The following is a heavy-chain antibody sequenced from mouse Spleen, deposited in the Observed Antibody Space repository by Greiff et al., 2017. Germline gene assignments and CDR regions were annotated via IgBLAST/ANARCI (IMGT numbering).Heavy chain of an antibody. D-gene: IGHD1-1*01. CDR1: GFTFSDYG. V-gene: IGHV5-17*01. CDR3: ARLYYGSFYYAMDY. CDR2: ISSGSSTI. Sequence: EVKLVESGGGLVKPGGSLKLSCAASGFTFSDYGMHWVRQAPEKGLEWVAYISSGSSTIYYAGTVKGRFTISRDNAKNTLFLQMTSLRSEDTAMYYCARLYYGSFYYAMDYWGQGTSVTVSS. J-gene: IGHJ4*01.